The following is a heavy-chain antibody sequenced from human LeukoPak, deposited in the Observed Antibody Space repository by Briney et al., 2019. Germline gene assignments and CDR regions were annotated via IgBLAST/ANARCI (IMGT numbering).Heavy chain of an antibody. J-gene: IGHJ3*02. CDR2: IYTSGST. CDR1: GGSISSYY. CDR3: ARERPPDYDYVWGSYRADAFDI. V-gene: IGHV4-4*07. Sequence: NPSETLSLTCTVSGGSISSYYWSWIRQPAGKGLEWIGRIYTSGSTNYNPSLKSRVTMSVDTSKNQFSLKLSSVTAADTAVYYCARERPPDYDYVWGSYRADAFDIWGQGTMVTVSS. D-gene: IGHD3-16*02.